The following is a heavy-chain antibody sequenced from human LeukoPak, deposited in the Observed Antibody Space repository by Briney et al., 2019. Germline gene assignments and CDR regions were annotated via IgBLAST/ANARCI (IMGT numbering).Heavy chain of an antibody. CDR1: GYTFTSYG. D-gene: IGHD2-21*02. V-gene: IGHV1-18*01. J-gene: IGHJ1*01. CDR2: ISAYNGNT. Sequence: GASVKVSCKASGYTFTSYGISCVRQAPGQGLEWMGWISAYNGNTNYAQKLQGRVTMTTDTSTSTAYMELRSLRSDDTAVYYCAREEGEVVTAIPPHFQPWGQGTLVTVSS. CDR3: AREEGEVVTAIPPHFQP.